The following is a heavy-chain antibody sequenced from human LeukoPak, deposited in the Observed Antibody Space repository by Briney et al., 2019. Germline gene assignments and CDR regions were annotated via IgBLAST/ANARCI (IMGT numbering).Heavy chain of an antibody. Sequence: ASVKVSCKASGYTFTSYGISWVRQAPGQGLEWMGWISVYNGNTNYAQKLQGRVTMTTDTSTSTAYMELRSLRSDDTAVYYCARDLPLIFGVGNWFDPWGQGTLVTVSS. CDR1: GYTFTSYG. V-gene: IGHV1-18*01. CDR3: ARDLPLIFGVGNWFDP. CDR2: ISVYNGNT. D-gene: IGHD3-3*01. J-gene: IGHJ5*02.